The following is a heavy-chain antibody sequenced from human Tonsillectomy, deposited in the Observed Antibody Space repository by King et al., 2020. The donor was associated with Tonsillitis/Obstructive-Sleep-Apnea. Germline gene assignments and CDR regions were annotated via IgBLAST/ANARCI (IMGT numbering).Heavy chain of an antibody. CDR1: GFTFSDYA. Sequence: QLVQSGGGVVQPGRSLRLSCAASGFTFSDYAIHWVRQAPGKGLEWVAVISYDGSNKYYADSVKGRFTISRDNSKNTLDLQMNSLGGEDTAAYYCAGEGIYDGSGYADAFDIWGQGTMVTVSS. V-gene: IGHV3-30*04. CDR2: ISYDGSNK. D-gene: IGHD3-22*01. CDR3: AGEGIYDGSGYADAFDI. J-gene: IGHJ3*02.